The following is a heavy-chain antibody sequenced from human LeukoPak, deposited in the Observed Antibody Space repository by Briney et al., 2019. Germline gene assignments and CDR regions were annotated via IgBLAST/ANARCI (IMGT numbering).Heavy chain of an antibody. CDR3: ARSNQANDY. V-gene: IGHV3-74*01. Sequence: GGSLRLSCAASGFTFSSYWMHWVRQVPGKGLVWVARINPGGSSITYADSVKGRFTISRDNAKNTLYLQMDSLRAEDTGVYYCARSNQANDYWGQGTLVTVSS. CDR2: INPGGSSI. D-gene: IGHD1-14*01. J-gene: IGHJ4*02. CDR1: GFTFSSYW.